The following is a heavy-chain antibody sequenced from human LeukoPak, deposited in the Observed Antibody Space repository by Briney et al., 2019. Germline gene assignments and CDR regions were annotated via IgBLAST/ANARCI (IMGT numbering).Heavy chain of an antibody. CDR1: GGSISSYY. CDR2: IYYSGSA. D-gene: IGHD2-21*02. J-gene: IGHJ2*01. CDR3: AILVVVTATTPYWYFDL. Sequence: KPSETLSLTCTVSGGSISSYYWSWIRQPPGKGLEWIGYIYYSGSAYYNPSLKSRVTISVDTSKNQFSLKLSSVTAADTAVYYCAILVVVTATTPYWYFDLWGRGTLVTVSS. V-gene: IGHV4-59*12.